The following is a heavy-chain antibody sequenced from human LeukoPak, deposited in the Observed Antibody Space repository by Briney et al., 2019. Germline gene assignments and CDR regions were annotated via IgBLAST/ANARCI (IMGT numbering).Heavy chain of an antibody. CDR3: AKSSRYSGYDYVSYPVNDY. J-gene: IGHJ4*02. CDR1: GGTFSSYA. CDR2: IIPILGIA. Sequence: SVKVSCEASGGTFSSYAISWVRQAPGQGLEWMGRIIPILGIANYAQKFQGRVTITADKSTSTAYMELSSLRSEDTAVYYCAKSSRYSGYDYVSYPVNDYWGQGTLVTVSS. D-gene: IGHD5-12*01. V-gene: IGHV1-69*04.